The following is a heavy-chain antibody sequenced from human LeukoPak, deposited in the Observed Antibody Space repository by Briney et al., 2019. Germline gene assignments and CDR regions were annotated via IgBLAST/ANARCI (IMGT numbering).Heavy chain of an antibody. CDR3: ARHASEVTTGAFDI. J-gene: IGHJ3*02. Sequence: SETLSLTCTVSDGSISGYYWSWIRQPPGKGLEWVGYMYYSGRINYNPSLKSRVTISVDTSKNQFSLKLSSVTAADTAVYYFARHASEVTTGAFDIWGQGTMVTVSS. V-gene: IGHV4-59*08. CDR1: DGSISGYY. D-gene: IGHD4-17*01. CDR2: MYYSGRI.